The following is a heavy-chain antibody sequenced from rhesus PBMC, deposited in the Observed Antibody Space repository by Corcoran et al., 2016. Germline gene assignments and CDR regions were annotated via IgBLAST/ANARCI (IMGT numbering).Heavy chain of an antibody. D-gene: IGHD2-15*01. CDR1: GYSLSRGYY. V-gene: IGHV4S14*01. CDR3: ARRVVSNYFDY. Sequence: QVQLQESGPGLVKPSETLSLTCAVSGYSLSRGYYWGWRRTPPGKGLEWIGHISSGGSNYLNPSLKSRVTLSVDTSKNQFSLKLSSVTAADTAVYYCARRVVSNYFDYWGQGVLVTVSS. CDR2: ISSGGSN. J-gene: IGHJ4*01.